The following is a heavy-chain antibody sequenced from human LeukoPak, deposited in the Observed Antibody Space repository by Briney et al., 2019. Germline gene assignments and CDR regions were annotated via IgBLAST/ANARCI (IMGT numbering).Heavy chain of an antibody. J-gene: IGHJ4*02. V-gene: IGHV3-30*18. Sequence: GGSLRLSCAASGFTFSSYGMHWVRQAPGKGLEWVAVISYDGSNKYYADSVKGRFTISRDNSKNTLYLQMNSLRAEDTAVYYCAKDHREAFPHFGELLLDYWGQGTPVTVSS. CDR2: ISYDGSNK. CDR1: GFTFSSYG. CDR3: AKDHREAFPHFGELLLDY. D-gene: IGHD3-10*01.